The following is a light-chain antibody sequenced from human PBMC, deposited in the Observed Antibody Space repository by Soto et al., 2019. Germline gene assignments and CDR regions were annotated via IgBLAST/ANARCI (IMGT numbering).Light chain of an antibody. CDR2: HNN. Sequence: QSVLTQPPSVSGAPGQRVTISCTGNSSNIGASYDVHWCQHLPGRAPKLLIYHNNIRPSGVPDRFSGSKSGTSASLAITGLQAEDEADYFCKSFDIALGGPIFGGGTKVTVL. CDR3: KSFDIALGGPI. J-gene: IGLJ2*01. V-gene: IGLV1-40*01. CDR1: SSNIGASYD.